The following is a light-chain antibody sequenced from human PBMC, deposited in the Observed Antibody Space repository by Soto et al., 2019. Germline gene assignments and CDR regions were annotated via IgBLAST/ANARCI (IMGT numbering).Light chain of an antibody. CDR1: QSISNW. Sequence: DIQMTQSPSTLSASVGDRVTITCRASQSISNWLAWYQQKPGKAPKLLIYRASGLEGGVPSRFSGRGSGTEFTLTVSSLQPDDFATYYCQQYESYPRTFGQGTKVEIK. CDR3: QQYESYPRT. CDR2: RAS. V-gene: IGKV1-5*03. J-gene: IGKJ1*01.